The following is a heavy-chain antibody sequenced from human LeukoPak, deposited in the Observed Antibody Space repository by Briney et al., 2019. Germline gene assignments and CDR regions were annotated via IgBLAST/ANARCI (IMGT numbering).Heavy chain of an antibody. CDR3: ARAGRWEGRPHAFDI. Sequence: SETLSLTCTVSGGSINSHYWSWVRQPPGKGLGWIGYISYSGNTNYNPSLKSRGTISMHTSKNQISLKLNSVTAADTAVYYCARAGRWEGRPHAFDIWGQGTMVTVSS. J-gene: IGHJ3*02. CDR2: ISYSGNT. CDR1: GGSINSHY. V-gene: IGHV4-59*11. D-gene: IGHD1-26*01.